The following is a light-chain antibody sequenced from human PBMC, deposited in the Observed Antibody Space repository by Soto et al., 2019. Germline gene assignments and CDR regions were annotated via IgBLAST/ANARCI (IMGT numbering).Light chain of an antibody. J-gene: IGKJ1*01. Sequence: DTQMTQSPSTLSASVGDRVTITCRASQSISNCLAWYQQRPGTAPNLLIHTASTLKSGVPSRFSVSGSGTEFTLTISSLQPDDFATYYCQQYKSYSPTFGQGTKVEIK. CDR3: QQYKSYSPT. CDR1: QSISNC. V-gene: IGKV1-5*03. CDR2: TAS.